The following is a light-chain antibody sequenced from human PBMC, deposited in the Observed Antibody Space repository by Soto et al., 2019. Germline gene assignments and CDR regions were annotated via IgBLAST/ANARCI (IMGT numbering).Light chain of an antibody. J-gene: IGKJ2*01. CDR1: PSVSSNY. CDR3: PHYAISYT. Sequence: IVLTQSPGTVSLSPGERATLSCRASPSVSSNYLAWYQQKPGQAPRLLIYGASIGATGIPDRFSGSGSWTDFTLTISRLEPEDVAVYYCPHYAISYTFGQGTKLEIK. V-gene: IGKV3-20*01. CDR2: GAS.